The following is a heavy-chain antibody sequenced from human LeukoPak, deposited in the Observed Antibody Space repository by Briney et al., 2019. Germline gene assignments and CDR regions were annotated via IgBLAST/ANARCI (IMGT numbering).Heavy chain of an antibody. V-gene: IGHV4-61*01. CDR2: LYYSGST. J-gene: IGHJ5*02. CDR3: ASGGDYAGYGFDP. D-gene: IGHD4-17*01. Sequence: SETLSLTCSVSGGSFSSGSYYWSWIRQPPGKGLEWIGYLYYSGSTNYNPSLKSRVTMSVDTSKNQFSLKLSSVTAADTAVYYCASGGDYAGYGFDPWGQGTLVTVSS. CDR1: GGSFSSGSYY.